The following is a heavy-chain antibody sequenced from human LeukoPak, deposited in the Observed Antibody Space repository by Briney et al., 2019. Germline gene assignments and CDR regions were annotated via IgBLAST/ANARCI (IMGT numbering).Heavy chain of an antibody. CDR3: ARHRYSGYDYTEFDY. V-gene: IGHV4-34*01. J-gene: IGHJ4*02. Sequence: PSETLSLTCAVYGGSFSGYYWSWIRQPPGKGLEWIGEINHSGSTNYNPSLKSRVTISVDTSKNQFSLKLSSVTAADTAVYYCARHRYSGYDYTEFDYWGQGTLVTVSS. CDR2: INHSGST. D-gene: IGHD5-12*01. CDR1: GGSFSGYY.